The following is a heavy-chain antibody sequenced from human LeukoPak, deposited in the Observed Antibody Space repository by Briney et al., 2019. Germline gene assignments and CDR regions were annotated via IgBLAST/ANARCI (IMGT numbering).Heavy chain of an antibody. CDR1: GFTFSSYE. CDR2: ISSSATII. CDR3: AGDGNIVWNAVRDAFDI. J-gene: IGHJ3*02. V-gene: IGHV3-48*03. Sequence: GGSLRLSCAASGFTFSSYEMTWVRQAPGKGLEWVSYISSSATIIYYADSVKGRFTISRDNAKNSLYLQMNSLRAEDTAVYYCAGDGNIVWNAVRDAFDIWGQGAMVTVSS. D-gene: IGHD4-23*01.